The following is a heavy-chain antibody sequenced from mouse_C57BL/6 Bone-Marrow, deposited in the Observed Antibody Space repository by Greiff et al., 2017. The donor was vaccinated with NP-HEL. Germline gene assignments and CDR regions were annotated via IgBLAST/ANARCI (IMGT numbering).Heavy chain of an antibody. J-gene: IGHJ2*01. V-gene: IGHV5-4*01. CDR2: ISDGGSYT. CDR1: GFTFSSYA. D-gene: IGHD1-1*01. CDR3: ARGEDYGGYFDY. Sequence: EVQGVESGGGLVKPGGSLKLSCAASGFTFSSYAMSWVRQTPEKRLEWVATISDGGSYTYYPDNVKGRFTISRDNAKNNLYLQMSHLKSEDTAMYYCARGEDYGGYFDYWGQGTTLTVSS.